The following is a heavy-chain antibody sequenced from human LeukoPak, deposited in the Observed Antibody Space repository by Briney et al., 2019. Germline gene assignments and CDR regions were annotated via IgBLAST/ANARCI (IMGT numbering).Heavy chain of an antibody. Sequence: GGSLRVSCAASGFTFSSCSMNWVRQAPGKGLEWVSYISSSSSYFNYADSVKGRFTISRDNAKKSLYLQMNSLRAEDTAVYYCARRPNGDYPPDYWGQGTLVTVSS. D-gene: IGHD4-17*01. J-gene: IGHJ4*02. CDR3: ARRPNGDYPPDY. V-gene: IGHV3-21*01. CDR2: ISSSSSYF. CDR1: GFTFSSCS.